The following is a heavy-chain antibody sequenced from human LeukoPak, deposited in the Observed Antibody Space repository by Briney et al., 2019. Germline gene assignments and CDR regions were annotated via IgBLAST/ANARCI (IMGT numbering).Heavy chain of an antibody. CDR2: IYYSGST. V-gene: IGHV4-59*01. D-gene: IGHD3-22*01. Sequence: PSETLSLTCTVSGGSISSYYWSWIRQPPGKGLEWIGYIYYSGSTNYNPSLKSRVTISVDTSKNQFSLKLSSVTAADTAVYYCARERPYYDSSGYYYRAFDPWGQGTLVTVSS. CDR3: ARERPYYDSSGYYYRAFDP. CDR1: GGSISSYY. J-gene: IGHJ5*02.